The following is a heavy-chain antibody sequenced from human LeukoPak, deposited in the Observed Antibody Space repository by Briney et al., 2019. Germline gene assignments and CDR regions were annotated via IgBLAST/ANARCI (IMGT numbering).Heavy chain of an antibody. CDR2: IYYSGST. CDR3: AARLLWFGELSPYYFDY. D-gene: IGHD3-10*01. CDR1: GGSISSYY. J-gene: IGHJ4*02. V-gene: IGHV4-59*08. Sequence: SETLSLTCTVSGGSISSYYWSWIRQPPGKGLEWIGYIYYSGSTNYNPSLKSRVTISVDTSKNQFSLKLSSVTAADTAVYYCAARLLWFGELSPYYFDYWGQGTLVTVSS.